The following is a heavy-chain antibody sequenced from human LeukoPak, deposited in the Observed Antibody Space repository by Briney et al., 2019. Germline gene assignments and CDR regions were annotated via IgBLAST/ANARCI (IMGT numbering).Heavy chain of an antibody. CDR2: IYYSGST. CDR3: AKGERGYSYGLFDY. Sequence: SETLSLTCTVSGSSISSSSYYWGWIRQPPGKGLEWIGSIYYSGSTYYNPSLKSRVTISVDTSKNQFSLKLSSVTAADTAVYYCAKGERGYSYGLFDYWGQGTLVTVSS. CDR1: GSSISSSSYY. D-gene: IGHD5-18*01. J-gene: IGHJ4*02. V-gene: IGHV4-39*07.